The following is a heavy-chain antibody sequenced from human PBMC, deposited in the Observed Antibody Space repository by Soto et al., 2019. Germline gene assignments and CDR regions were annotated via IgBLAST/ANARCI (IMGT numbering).Heavy chain of an antibody. V-gene: IGHV1-8*01. D-gene: IGHD3-3*01. CDR1: GYTFTSYD. J-gene: IGHJ6*02. CDR3: ARGPPYYDFWSGYPWDYYYYGIDV. CDR2: MNPNSGNT. Sequence: GSSVKVSCKASGYTFTSYDINWVRQATGQGLEWMGWMNPNSGNTGYAQKFQGRVTMTRNTSISTAYMELSSLRSEDTAVDYCARGPPYYDFWSGYPWDYYYYGIDVWGQGTTVTVSS.